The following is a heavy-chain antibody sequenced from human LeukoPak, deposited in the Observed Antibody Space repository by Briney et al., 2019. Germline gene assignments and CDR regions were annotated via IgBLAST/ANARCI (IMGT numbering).Heavy chain of an antibody. Sequence: PSETLSLTCTVSGGSISSSSYYWGWIRQPPGKGLEWIGSIYYSGSTYYNPSLKSRVTISVDTSKNQFSLKLSSVTAADTAVYYCARDDYGDYEFDYWGQGTLVTVSS. CDR3: ARDDYGDYEFDY. CDR2: IYYSGST. CDR1: GGSISSSSYY. J-gene: IGHJ4*02. V-gene: IGHV4-39*07. D-gene: IGHD4-17*01.